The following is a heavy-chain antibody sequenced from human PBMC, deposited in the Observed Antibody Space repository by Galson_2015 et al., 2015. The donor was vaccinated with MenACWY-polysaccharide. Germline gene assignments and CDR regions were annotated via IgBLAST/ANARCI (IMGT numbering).Heavy chain of an antibody. CDR3: ARIIARKYTLSDS. V-gene: IGHV1-8*01. CDR2: MNPNSGNK. Sequence: SVKVSCKASGYTFTNYDINWVRQAPGQGLEWMGWMNPNSGNKGSAQKFQGRVTMTSSSAMATAYMELNNLSSDDTAVYYCARIIARKYTLSDSWSRGTLVAFSS. CDR1: GYTFTNYD. J-gene: IGHJ4*03. D-gene: IGHD2-21*01.